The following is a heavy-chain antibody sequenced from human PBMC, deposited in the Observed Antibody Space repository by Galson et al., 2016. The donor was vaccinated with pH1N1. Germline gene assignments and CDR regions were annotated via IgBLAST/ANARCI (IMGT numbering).Heavy chain of an antibody. V-gene: IGHV4-31*03. CDR3: ARGVSVAGTPRLDY. CDR2: IYNSGST. J-gene: IGHJ4*02. CDR1: GASISSGYNY. D-gene: IGHD6-19*01. Sequence: TLSLTCTVSGASISSGYNYWNWIRQHPGKGLEWIGYIYNSGSTYYNPSLKSRLTISVDTSKNHISLHLSSVTAADTAVYYCARGVSVAGTPRLDYWGQGTLVTVSS.